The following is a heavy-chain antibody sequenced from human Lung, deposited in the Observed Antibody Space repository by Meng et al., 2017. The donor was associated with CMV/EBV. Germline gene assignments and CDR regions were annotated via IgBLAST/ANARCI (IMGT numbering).Heavy chain of an antibody. D-gene: IGHD2-2*01. CDR2: ISWDGGST. J-gene: IGHJ4*02. CDR1: GFTFDDYT. V-gene: IGHV3-43*01. CDR3: AKEGRYCSSTSCFYYFDY. Sequence: LKISCAAFGFTFDDYTMHWVRQAPGKGLEWVSLISWDGGSTYYADSVKGRFTISRDNSKNSLYLQMNSLRTEDTALYYCAKEGRYCSSTSCFYYFDYWGQGTLVTVSS.